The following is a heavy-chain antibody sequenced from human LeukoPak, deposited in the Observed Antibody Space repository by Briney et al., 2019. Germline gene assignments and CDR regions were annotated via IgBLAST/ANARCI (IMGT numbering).Heavy chain of an antibody. CDR2: INSDGSST. CDR1: GFTFGSYG. J-gene: IGHJ3*02. CDR3: AKGITPSTKVGATQATDAFDI. D-gene: IGHD1-26*01. Sequence: GGSLRLSCAASGFTFGSYGMHWVRQAPGKGLVWVSRINSDGSSTSYADSVKGRFTISRDNAKNTLYLQMNSLRAEDTAVYYCAKGITPSTKVGATQATDAFDIWGQGTMVTVSS. V-gene: IGHV3-74*01.